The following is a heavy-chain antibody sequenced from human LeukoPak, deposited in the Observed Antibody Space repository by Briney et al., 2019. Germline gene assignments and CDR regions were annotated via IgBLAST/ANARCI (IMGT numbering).Heavy chain of an antibody. Sequence: ASVKVSCKASGYTFTNFYMHWVRQAPGQGLEWMGIINPRGGSTTSAQKFQGRITLTRDTSTSTFYMELSSLKSQDTAVYYCARDYHGSGSLTTFGYWGQGTLVTVSS. CDR3: ARDYHGSGSLTTFGY. CDR2: INPRGGST. D-gene: IGHD3-10*01. J-gene: IGHJ4*02. V-gene: IGHV1-46*01. CDR1: GYTFTNFY.